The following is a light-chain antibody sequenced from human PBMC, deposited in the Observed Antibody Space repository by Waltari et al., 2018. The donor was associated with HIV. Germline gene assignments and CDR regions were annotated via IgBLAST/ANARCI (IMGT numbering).Light chain of an antibody. CDR3: QQSYSTLWT. Sequence: DIQMTQSPSSLSASVGDRVTIPCRASQSISNYLNWYQQKPGKAPKLLIYAASSLQSGVPSRFSGSGSGTDFTLTISSLQPEDFATYYCQQSYSTLWTFGQGTKVEIK. V-gene: IGKV1-39*01. J-gene: IGKJ1*01. CDR1: QSISNY. CDR2: AAS.